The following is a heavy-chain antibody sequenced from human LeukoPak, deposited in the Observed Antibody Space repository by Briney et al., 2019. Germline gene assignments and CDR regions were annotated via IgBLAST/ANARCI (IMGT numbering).Heavy chain of an antibody. Sequence: PGRSLRLSCAASGSTLEDYATHWVRQVPGKGLEWVSGISWNSVSIGYADSVKGRFTISRHNVKNSRYLQMNSLRAEDMAFYYCARGRIYHYMDVWGKGTTVTVSS. V-gene: IGHV3-9*03. D-gene: IGHD2/OR15-2a*01. CDR1: GSTLEDYA. CDR3: ARGRIYHYMDV. CDR2: ISWNSVSI. J-gene: IGHJ6*03.